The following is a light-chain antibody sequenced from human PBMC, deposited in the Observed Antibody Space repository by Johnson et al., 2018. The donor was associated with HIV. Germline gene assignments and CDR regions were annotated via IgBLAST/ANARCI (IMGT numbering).Light chain of an antibody. J-gene: IGLJ1*01. V-gene: IGLV1-51*01. CDR3: GTWDSSLSAFV. Sequence: QSVLTQPPSVSAAPGQKVTISFSGSSSNIENNFVSWYQQFPGTAPKLLIYDNNKRPSEIPDRFSGSKSGTSATLVITGLRTGDEADYYCGTWDSSLSAFVVGAGTTVIVL. CDR1: SSNIENNF. CDR2: DNN.